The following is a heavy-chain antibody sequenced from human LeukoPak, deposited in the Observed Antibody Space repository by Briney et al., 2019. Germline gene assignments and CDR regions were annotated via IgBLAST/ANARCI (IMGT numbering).Heavy chain of an antibody. CDR1: GFTFSSYA. CDR2: ISGSGGST. V-gene: IGHV3-23*01. Sequence: GGSLRLSCAASGFTFSSYAMSWVRQAPGKGLEWVSAISGSGGSTYYADSVKGRFTISRDNSKNTLYLQMISLRAEDTAVYYCAKGDFGVRGVISFYYYMDVWGKGTTVTISS. CDR3: AKGDFGVRGVISFYYYMDV. D-gene: IGHD3-10*01. J-gene: IGHJ6*03.